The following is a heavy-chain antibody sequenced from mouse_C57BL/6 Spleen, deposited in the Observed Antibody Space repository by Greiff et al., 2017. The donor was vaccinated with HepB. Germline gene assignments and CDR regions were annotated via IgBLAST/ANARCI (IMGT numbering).Heavy chain of an antibody. CDR1: GFTFSDYY. CDR2: INYDGSST. V-gene: IGHV5-16*01. Sequence: EVQLVESEGGLVQPGSSMKLSCTASGFTFSDYYMAWVRQVPEKGLEWVANINYDGSSTYYLDSLKSRFIISRDNAKNILYLQMSSLKSEDTATYYCARDFYYGSSPYYAMDYWGQGTSVTVAS. J-gene: IGHJ4*01. D-gene: IGHD1-1*01. CDR3: ARDFYYGSSPYYAMDY.